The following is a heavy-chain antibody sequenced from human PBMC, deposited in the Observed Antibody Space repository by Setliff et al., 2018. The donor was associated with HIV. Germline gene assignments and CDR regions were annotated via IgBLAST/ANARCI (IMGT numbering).Heavy chain of an antibody. Sequence: SETLSLTCTVSGGSIRSSNYYWGWIRQPPGKGLEWIGHIYYTGSTYYNPSLKSRVTISVDTSTSTAYMELSSLRSEDTAVFYCVRVDYGDYDFDYWGQGTLVTVSS. CDR1: GGSIRSSNYY. CDR2: IYYTGST. J-gene: IGHJ4*02. D-gene: IGHD4-17*01. CDR3: VRVDYGDYDFDY. V-gene: IGHV4-39*07.